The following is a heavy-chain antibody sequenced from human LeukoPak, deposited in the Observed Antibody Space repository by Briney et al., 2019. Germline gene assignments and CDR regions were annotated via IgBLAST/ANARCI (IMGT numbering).Heavy chain of an antibody. CDR3: ARGKSRYYGSGSYFDY. V-gene: IGHV3-48*01. J-gene: IGHJ4*02. D-gene: IGHD3-10*01. Sequence: SVKGRFTISRDNAKKSLYMQMNSLRAEDTAVYYCARGKSRYYGSGSYFDYWGQGTLVTVSS.